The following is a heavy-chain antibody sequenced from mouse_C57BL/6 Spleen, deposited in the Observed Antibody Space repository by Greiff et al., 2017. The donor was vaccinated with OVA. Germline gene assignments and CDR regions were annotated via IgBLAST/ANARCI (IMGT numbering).Heavy chain of an antibody. D-gene: IGHD3-2*02. Sequence: QVQLQQSGPELVKPGASVKISCKASGYAFSSSWMNWVKQRPGKGLEWIGRIYPGDGDTNYNGKFKGKATLTADKSSSTAYMQLSSLTSEDSAVYFCARWGSGPFDYWGQGTTLTVSS. CDR2: IYPGDGDT. CDR1: GYAFSSSW. J-gene: IGHJ2*01. V-gene: IGHV1-82*01. CDR3: ARWGSGPFDY.